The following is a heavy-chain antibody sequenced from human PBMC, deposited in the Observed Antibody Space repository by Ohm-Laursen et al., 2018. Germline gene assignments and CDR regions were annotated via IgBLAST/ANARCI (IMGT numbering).Heavy chain of an antibody. Sequence: SDTLSLTCTVSGDSISSSSYYWGWIRQPPGKGLEWIGSIYYSGSTYYNPSLKSRVTISVDTSKNRFSLKLSSVTAADTAVYYCACTYYYDSSGYYYNYYYGMDVWGQGTTVTVSS. CDR3: ACTYYYDSSGYYYNYYYGMDV. J-gene: IGHJ6*02. V-gene: IGHV4-39*01. CDR2: IYYSGST. D-gene: IGHD3-22*01. CDR1: GDSISSSSYY.